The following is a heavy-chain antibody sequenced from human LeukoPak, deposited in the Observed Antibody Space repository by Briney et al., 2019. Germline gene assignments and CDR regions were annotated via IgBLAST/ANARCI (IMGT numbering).Heavy chain of an antibody. D-gene: IGHD4-23*01. CDR1: GFTFSSYA. Sequence: GGSLRLSCAASGFTFSSYAMHWVRQAPGKGLEWVAVISYDGSNKYYADSAKGRFTISRDNSKNTLYLQMDSLRAEDTAVYYCARDGDYGGHVDYWGQGTLVTVSS. J-gene: IGHJ4*02. CDR3: ARDGDYGGHVDY. CDR2: ISYDGSNK. V-gene: IGHV3-30-3*01.